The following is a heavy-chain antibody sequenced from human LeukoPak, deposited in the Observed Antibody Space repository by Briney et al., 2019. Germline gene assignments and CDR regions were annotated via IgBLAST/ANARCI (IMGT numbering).Heavy chain of an antibody. CDR1: GFTFDDYA. CDR2: ISWNSGNI. V-gene: IGHV3-9*01. Sequence: GGSLRLSCAASGFTFDDYAMHWVRQAPGKGLEWVSGISWNSGNIGYADSVKGRFTISRDNAKNSLYLQMNSLRAEDTALYYCAKDMGYSSGWYRFDYWGQGTLVTVSS. J-gene: IGHJ4*02. CDR3: AKDMGYSSGWYRFDY. D-gene: IGHD6-19*01.